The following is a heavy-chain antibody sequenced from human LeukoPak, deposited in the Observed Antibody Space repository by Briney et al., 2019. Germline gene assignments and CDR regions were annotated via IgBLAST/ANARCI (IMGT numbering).Heavy chain of an antibody. V-gene: IGHV4-59*01. D-gene: IGHD6-13*01. CDR2: IYYSGST. J-gene: IGHJ4*02. CDR3: AGGDIAAAGTFDY. Sequence: SXXLSLTCTVSGGSISSYYWSWIRQPPGKGLEWIGYIYYSGSTNYNPSLKSRVTISVDTSKNQFSLKLSSVTAADTAVYYCAGGDIAAAGTFDYWGQGTLVTVSS. CDR1: GGSISSYY.